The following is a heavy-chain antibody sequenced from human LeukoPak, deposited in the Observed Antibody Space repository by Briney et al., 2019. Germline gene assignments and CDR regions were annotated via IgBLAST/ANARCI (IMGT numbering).Heavy chain of an antibody. CDR1: GGSISSSSYY. D-gene: IGHD5-12*01. V-gene: IGHV4-39*07. CDR3: AGRTSGYDRDY. Sequence: SETLSLTCTVSGGSISSSSYYWGWIRQPPGKGLEWIGRIYYSGSTYYNPSLKSRVTISVDTSKNQFSLKLSSVTAADTAVYYCAGRTSGYDRDYWGQGTLVTVSS. CDR2: IYYSGST. J-gene: IGHJ4*02.